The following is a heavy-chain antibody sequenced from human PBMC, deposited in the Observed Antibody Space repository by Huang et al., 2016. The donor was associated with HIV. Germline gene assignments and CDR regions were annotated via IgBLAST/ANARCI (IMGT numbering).Heavy chain of an antibody. V-gene: IGHV3-30*18. Sequence: QVQLVESGGGVVQPGRSLRLSCAAFGFTFNQFDRHWVRQAPGKGLELVSIISYDGSRKYHADSVKGRFTISRDNSKNTVYLQMNSLRVEDTAVYYCAKDGRGSGTYYDYFEYWGQGTLVTVSS. CDR2: ISYDGSRK. D-gene: IGHD1-26*01. CDR1: GFTFNQFD. CDR3: AKDGRGSGTYYDYFEY. J-gene: IGHJ4*02.